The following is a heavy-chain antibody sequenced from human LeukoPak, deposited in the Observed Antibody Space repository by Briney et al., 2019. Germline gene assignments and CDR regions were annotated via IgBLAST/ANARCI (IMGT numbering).Heavy chain of an antibody. CDR1: GITLSSYA. CDR3: AKETKTRGGPIDY. CDR2: ISASGGST. Sequence: QPGGSLRLSCAASGITLSSYAMSWVRQAPGKGLEWVSAISASGGSTYYADSVKGRFTISRDNSKNTLFLQMNSLRVEDTAVYYCAKETKTRGGPIDYWGQGTLVTVSS. V-gene: IGHV3-23*01. J-gene: IGHJ4*02. D-gene: IGHD2-2*01.